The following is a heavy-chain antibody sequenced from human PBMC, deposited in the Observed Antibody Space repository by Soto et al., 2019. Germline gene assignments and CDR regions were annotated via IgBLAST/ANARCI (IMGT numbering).Heavy chain of an antibody. D-gene: IGHD6-6*01. CDR2: IIPIFGTA. J-gene: IGHJ4*02. V-gene: IGHV1-69*13. Sequence: PVTASCKASGGTFSNYSLSSVRQAPGQGLEWMGGIIPIFGTANYAQKFQGRVTITADESTSTAYMELSSLRSEDTAVYYCAIEYSSSPPYYPIGYWGQGTLVTVSS. CDR1: GGTFSNYS. CDR3: AIEYSSSPPYYPIGY.